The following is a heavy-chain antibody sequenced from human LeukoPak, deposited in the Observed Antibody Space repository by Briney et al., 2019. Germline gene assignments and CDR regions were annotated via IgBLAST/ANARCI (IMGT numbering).Heavy chain of an antibody. CDR3: ARDGKYDFWSGYYSNYYYYYYMDV. CDR2: ISAYNGNT. Sequence: ASVKVSCKASGYTFTSYGISWVRQAPGQGLEWMGWISAYNGNTNYAQKLQGRVTMTTDTSTSTAYMELRSLRSDNTAVYYCARDGKYDFWSGYYSNYYYYYYMDVWGKGTTVTVSS. D-gene: IGHD3-3*01. J-gene: IGHJ6*03. CDR1: GYTFTSYG. V-gene: IGHV1-18*01.